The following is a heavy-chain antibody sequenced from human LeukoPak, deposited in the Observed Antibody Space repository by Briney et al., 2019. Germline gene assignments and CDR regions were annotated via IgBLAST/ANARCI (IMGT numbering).Heavy chain of an antibody. J-gene: IGHJ4*02. CDR2: VNHAGST. CDR1: GESFSGYF. CDR3: ARPQADYAGGWKFFDY. Sequence: SETLSLTCAVYGESFSGYFWTWIRQPPGKGLEWIGEVNHAGSTNYNPSLKSRVTISGDTSKNQFSLKLSSVTAADTAVYYCARPQADYAGGWKFFDYWGQRTLVTVSS. D-gene: IGHD6-19*01. V-gene: IGHV4-34*01.